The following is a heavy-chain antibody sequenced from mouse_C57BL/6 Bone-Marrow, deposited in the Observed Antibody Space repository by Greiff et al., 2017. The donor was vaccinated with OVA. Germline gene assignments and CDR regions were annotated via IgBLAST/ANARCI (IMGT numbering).Heavy chain of an antibody. Sequence: EVQLQQSGPELVKPGASVKISCKASGYTFTDYYMNWVKQSHGKSLEWIGDINPNNGGTSYNQKFKGKATLTVDKSSSTAYMELRSLTSEDSAVYYCARLGLRRRAWFAYWGQGTLVTVSA. CDR3: ARLGLRRRAWFAY. CDR1: GYTFTDYY. J-gene: IGHJ3*01. D-gene: IGHD2-4*01. CDR2: INPNNGGT. V-gene: IGHV1-26*01.